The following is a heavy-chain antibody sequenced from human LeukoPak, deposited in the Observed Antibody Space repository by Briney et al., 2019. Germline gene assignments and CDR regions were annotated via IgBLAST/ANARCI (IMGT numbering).Heavy chain of an antibody. CDR3: ARVQPYFDTSGYYLCPFDS. CDR1: SGTFSGYF. V-gene: IGHV4-34*01. D-gene: IGHD3-22*01. J-gene: IGHJ4*02. CDR2: INHSGST. Sequence: SETPSLTCAVYSGTFSGYFWTWIRQPPGKGLEWIGDINHSGSTNYNPSLKSRVTVSADSSKNQFSLKLNSVTAADTAVYYCARVQPYFDTSGYYLCPFDSWGQGTPVTVSS.